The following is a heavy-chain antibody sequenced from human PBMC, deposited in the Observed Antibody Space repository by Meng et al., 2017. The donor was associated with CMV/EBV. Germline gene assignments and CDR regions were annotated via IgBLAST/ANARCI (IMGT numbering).Heavy chain of an antibody. CDR2: IIPIFGTA. D-gene: IGHD2-2*01. V-gene: IGHV1-69*05. Sequence: SVKVSCKASGGTFSSYAISWVRQAPGQGLEWMGGIIPIFGTANYAQKFQGRVTITTDESTSTAYMELSSLRSEDTAVYYCARGRLFCSSTSCRNGGIGYWGQGTLVTVSS. CDR1: GGTFSSYA. CDR3: ARGRLFCSSTSCRNGGIGY. J-gene: IGHJ4*02.